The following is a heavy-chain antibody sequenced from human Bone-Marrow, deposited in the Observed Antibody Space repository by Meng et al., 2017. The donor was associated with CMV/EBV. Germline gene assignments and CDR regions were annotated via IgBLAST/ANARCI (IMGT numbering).Heavy chain of an antibody. V-gene: IGHV1-69*13. CDR3: ARDLGGGLQYTYYYYGMDV. CDR1: GGTFSSYA. D-gene: IGHD3-16*01. Sequence: SVKVSCKASGGTFSSYAITWVRQAPGQGLEWMGGIIPIFDTADYAQKFQGRVTITLEESTSTAYMELSSLRSEDTAVYYCARDLGGGLQYTYYYYGMDVWGQGTTVTVSS. J-gene: IGHJ6*02. CDR2: IIPIFDTA.